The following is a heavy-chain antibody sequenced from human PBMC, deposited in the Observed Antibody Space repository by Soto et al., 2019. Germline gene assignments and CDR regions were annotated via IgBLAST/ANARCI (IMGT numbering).Heavy chain of an antibody. V-gene: IGHV4-39*01. CDR2: VFYSGTT. D-gene: IGHD2-8*02. CDR3: TTLASGHFDS. CDR1: GVSISSPSYN. J-gene: IGHJ4*02. Sequence: SEPLSLTCNVSGVSISSPSYNWGWVRQPPGKGPEWIGTVFYSGTTQYNPSLRSRLAMSVDTSKSQVSLTLTSVTAADTAVYYCTTLASGHFDSWGQGAQVTVSS.